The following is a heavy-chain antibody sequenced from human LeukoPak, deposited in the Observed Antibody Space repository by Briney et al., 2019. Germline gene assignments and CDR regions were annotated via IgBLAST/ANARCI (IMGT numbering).Heavy chain of an antibody. Sequence: ASVKVSCKASGYTFTSYGISWLRQAPGQGLEWMGWISAYNGNTNYAQKLQGRVTMTTDTSTSTAYMELRSLRSDDTAVYYCARDRGGATTRHYFDYWGQGTLVTVSS. V-gene: IGHV1-18*01. CDR2: ISAYNGNT. J-gene: IGHJ4*02. D-gene: IGHD1-26*01. CDR3: ARDRGGATTRHYFDY. CDR1: GYTFTSYG.